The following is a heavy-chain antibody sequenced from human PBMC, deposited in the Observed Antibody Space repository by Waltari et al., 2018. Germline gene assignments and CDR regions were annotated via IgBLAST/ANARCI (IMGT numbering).Heavy chain of an antibody. Sequence: EVQLLESGGGLVQPGGSLRLSRAASGFTFSSYAMSWVRQAPGKGLGWVSAISGSGGSTYYADSVKGRFTISRDNSKNTLYLQMNSLRAEDTAVYYCAKDPRYYGSGSYYSRDTFDPWGQGTLVTVSS. CDR1: GFTFSSYA. V-gene: IGHV3-23*01. D-gene: IGHD3-10*01. CDR2: ISGSGGST. CDR3: AKDPRYYGSGSYYSRDTFDP. J-gene: IGHJ5*02.